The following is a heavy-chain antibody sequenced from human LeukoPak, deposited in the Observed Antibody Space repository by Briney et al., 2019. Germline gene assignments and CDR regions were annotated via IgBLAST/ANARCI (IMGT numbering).Heavy chain of an antibody. D-gene: IGHD7-27*01. CDR1: GYSISSGYY. V-gene: IGHV4-38-2*02. J-gene: IGHJ6*03. CDR3: ARGDWGSPDYYYMGV. Sequence: PSETLSLTCTVSGYSISSGYYWGWIRQPPGKGLEWIGSIYHSGRTFYNPSLKSRVTISVDTSKNQFSLKLTSVTAADTAVYYCARGDWGSPDYYYMGVWGKGTTVTISS. CDR2: IYHSGRT.